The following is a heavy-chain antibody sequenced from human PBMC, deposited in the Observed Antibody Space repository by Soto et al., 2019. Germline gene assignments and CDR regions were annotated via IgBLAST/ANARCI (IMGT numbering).Heavy chain of an antibody. CDR1: GYTFASYD. V-gene: IGHV1-2*04. CDR2: INLNSDGT. D-gene: IGHD4-17*01. CDR3: AIGENFGDGVFDV. J-gene: IGHJ3*01. Sequence: GASVKVSCKASGYTFASYDIKWVRQAPGQGPQWVGWINLNSDGTYYAPEFQDWVTMTRDTSISTAYMELNSLRSDDTAVYYCAIGENFGDGVFDVWGRGTMVTVSS.